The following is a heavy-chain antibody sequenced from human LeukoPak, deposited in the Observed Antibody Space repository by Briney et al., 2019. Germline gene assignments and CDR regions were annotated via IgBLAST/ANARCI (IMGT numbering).Heavy chain of an antibody. CDR2: ISSSGSTI. Sequence: GGSLRLSCVASGFTFNTSAMSWIRQAPGKGLEWVSYISSSGSTIYYADSVKGRFTISRDNAKNSLYLQMNSLRAEDTAVYYCARVGSSDYGDYEGLGGALDIWGQGTMVTVSS. CDR3: ARVGSSDYGDYEGLGGALDI. CDR1: GFTFNTSA. V-gene: IGHV3-11*01. J-gene: IGHJ3*02. D-gene: IGHD4-17*01.